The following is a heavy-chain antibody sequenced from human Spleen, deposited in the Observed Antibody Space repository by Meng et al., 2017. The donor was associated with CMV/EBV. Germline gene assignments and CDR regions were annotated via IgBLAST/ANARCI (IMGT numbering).Heavy chain of an antibody. Sequence: ASVKVSCKASGYTFIGYDLHWVRQAPGEGLEWMGWINPKSGGTNYAQRFQGRVTMTSDTSFRTAYMELSRLRADDTAVYYCAREGFEDAFDIWGQGTMVTVSS. CDR3: AREGFEDAFDI. D-gene: IGHD3-9*01. V-gene: IGHV1-2*02. CDR1: GYTFIGYD. J-gene: IGHJ3*02. CDR2: INPKSGGT.